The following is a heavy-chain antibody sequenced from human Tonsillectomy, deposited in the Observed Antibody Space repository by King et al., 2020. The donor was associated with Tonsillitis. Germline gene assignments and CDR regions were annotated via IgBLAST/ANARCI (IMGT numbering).Heavy chain of an antibody. Sequence: EVQLVESGGGLVQPGGSLRLSCAASGFTFYNYAMSWVRQAPGKGLEWVSAISGSGGSTYYADSVKGRFTISRDRNTLYLQMNSLRAEDTAVYYCAKHNYGYSLDAFDIWGQGTMVTVSS. CDR1: GFTFYNYA. CDR2: ISGSGGST. J-gene: IGHJ3*02. CDR3: AKHNYGYSLDAFDI. D-gene: IGHD5-18*01. V-gene: IGHV3-23*04.